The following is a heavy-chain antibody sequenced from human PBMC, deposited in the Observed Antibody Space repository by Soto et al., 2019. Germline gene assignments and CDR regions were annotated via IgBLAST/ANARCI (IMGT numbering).Heavy chain of an antibody. CDR2: IKSENDGGII. Sequence: GGSLRLSCAASGFTFKTAWMNWVRQSPGKGLEWVGRIKSENDGGIIDYAAPVKGRFIISRDDSKNTVYLEMNSLNTEDTAVYYCAADSPALGVYAFDYWGQGLLLTVSS. J-gene: IGHJ4*02. D-gene: IGHD3-16*01. V-gene: IGHV3-15*07. CDR3: AADSPALGVYAFDY. CDR1: GFTFKTAW.